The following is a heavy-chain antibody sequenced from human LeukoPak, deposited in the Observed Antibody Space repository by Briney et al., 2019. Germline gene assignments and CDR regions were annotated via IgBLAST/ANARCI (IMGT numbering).Heavy chain of an antibody. CDR2: INDDGSDT. V-gene: IGHV3-74*01. D-gene: IGHD3-22*01. J-gene: IGHJ4*02. Sequence: GGSLRLSCAASGFTFKLYWMHWVRQVPGKGPVWVARINDDGSDTVYADSVKGRFTISRNDAKNMLFLQMNSLRGEDTAVYHCVRGGPSTWFWGQGTLVTVSS. CDR1: GFTFKLYW. CDR3: VRGGPSTWF.